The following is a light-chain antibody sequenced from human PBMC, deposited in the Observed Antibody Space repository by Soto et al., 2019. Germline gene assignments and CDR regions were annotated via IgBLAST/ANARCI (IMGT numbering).Light chain of an antibody. V-gene: IGKV2-28*01. CDR1: QSLLHSNGNTY. J-gene: IGKJ4*01. Sequence: EIVLTQSPLSLPVTPGEPASISCRSSQSLLHSNGNTYLGWYLQKPGQSPQLLIYFVSTRASGVPDRFSGSGSGTDFTLQISRVEAEDVGVYYCMQALQTPLTFGGGTKVEIK. CDR3: MQALQTPLT. CDR2: FVS.